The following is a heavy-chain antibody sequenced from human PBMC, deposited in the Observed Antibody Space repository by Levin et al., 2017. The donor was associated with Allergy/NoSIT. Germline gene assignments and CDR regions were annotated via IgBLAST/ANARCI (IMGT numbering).Heavy chain of an antibody. V-gene: IGHV3-23*01. CDR2: ISGSGGSP. D-gene: IGHD5-24*01. CDR3: ARIRRDGYNQFYYYYHGLDG. Sequence: GESLKISCAASGFTFSRNAMSWVRQAPGKGLEWVSAISGSGGSPYYADSVKGRFTMSRDNSKNTIYLQINSLRAEDTAVYYCARIRRDGYNQFYYYYHGLDGWGQGTTVTVSS. J-gene: IGHJ6*02. CDR1: GFTFSRNA.